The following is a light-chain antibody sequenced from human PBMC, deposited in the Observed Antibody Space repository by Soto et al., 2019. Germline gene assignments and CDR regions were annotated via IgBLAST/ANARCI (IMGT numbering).Light chain of an antibody. CDR3: QQYNNWPLVT. CDR2: GVS. Sequence: EIVMTQSPATLSVSPGERATLSCRASQSVSTYLAWYQQKPGQAPRLLIFGVSTRATGIPARFSGSGSGSEFTLTISSLQSEDFAVYSCQQYNNWPLVTFGGGTKLEIK. J-gene: IGKJ4*01. V-gene: IGKV3-15*01. CDR1: QSVSTY.